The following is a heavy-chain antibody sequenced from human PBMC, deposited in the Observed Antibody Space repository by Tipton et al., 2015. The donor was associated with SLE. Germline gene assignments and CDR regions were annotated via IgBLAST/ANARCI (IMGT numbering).Heavy chain of an antibody. Sequence: SLRLSCAASGFTFDDFGMHWVRQVPGEGLEWVSGISWNSENRDYADSVKGRFTISRDNAKNSLYLQMNSLRAEDTAVYYCARGIAAAGYDAFDIWGQGTMVTVSS. D-gene: IGHD6-13*01. CDR1: GFTFDDFG. J-gene: IGHJ3*02. V-gene: IGHV3-9*01. CDR2: ISWNSENR. CDR3: ARGIAAAGYDAFDI.